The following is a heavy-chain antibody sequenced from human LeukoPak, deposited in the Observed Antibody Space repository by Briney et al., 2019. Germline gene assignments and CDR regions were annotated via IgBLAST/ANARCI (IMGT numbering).Heavy chain of an antibody. J-gene: IGHJ4*02. CDR3: ARGLDVDTVYFDY. CDR1: GGSISSGGYY. D-gene: IGHD5-18*01. CDR2: IYYSGST. V-gene: IGHV4-31*03. Sequence: KPSETLSLTCTVSGGSISSGGYYWSWIRQHPGTGLEWIGYIYYSGSTYYNPSLKSRVTISVDTSKNQFSLKLSSVTAADTTVYYCARGLDVDTVYFDYWGQGTLVTVSS.